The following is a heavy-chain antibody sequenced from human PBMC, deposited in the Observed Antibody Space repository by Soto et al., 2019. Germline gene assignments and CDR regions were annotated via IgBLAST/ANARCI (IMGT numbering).Heavy chain of an antibody. CDR3: ARESLSGWHPFDY. J-gene: IGHJ4*02. D-gene: IGHD6-19*01. CDR2: INSDGSRT. CDR1: GFTFSYYW. V-gene: IGHV3-74*01. Sequence: PGGSLRLSCAASGFTFSYYWMHWVRQAPGKGLVWVSRINSDGSRTTYADSVKGRLTISRDNAKNTLYLQMNSLSAEDTAVYYCARESLSGWHPFDYWGQGTLVTVSS.